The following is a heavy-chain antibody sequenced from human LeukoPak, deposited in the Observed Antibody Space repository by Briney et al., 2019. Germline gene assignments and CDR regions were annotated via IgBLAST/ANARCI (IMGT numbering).Heavy chain of an antibody. D-gene: IGHD3-10*01. V-gene: IGHV1-18*01. J-gene: IGHJ6*03. CDR1: GYTFINNW. CDR2: ISAYNGNT. Sequence: ASVKVSCKASGYTFINNWMHWVRQAPGQGLEWMGWISAYNGNTNYAQKLQGRVTMTTDTSTSTAYMELSSLRSEDTAVYYCARSITTVRGVLYYYYYMDVWGKGTTVTISS. CDR3: ARSITTVRGVLYYYYYMDV.